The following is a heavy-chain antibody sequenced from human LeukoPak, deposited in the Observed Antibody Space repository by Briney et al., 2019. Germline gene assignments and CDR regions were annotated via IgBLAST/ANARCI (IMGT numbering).Heavy chain of an antibody. CDR2: INQDVSEK. D-gene: IGHD2-2*03. Sequence: GGSLRLSCAASGFTFSSYWMSWVRQAPGKGLGWVDNINQDVSEKYYVDSVKGRFTISRDNAKNSLYLQVNSLRAEDTAVFSCVRDGRKSRVVDIVRKKETGYYYYMDVWGKGTTVTVSS. J-gene: IGHJ6*03. V-gene: IGHV3-7*01. CDR3: VRDGRKSRVVDIVRKKETGYYYYMDV. CDR1: GFTFSSYW.